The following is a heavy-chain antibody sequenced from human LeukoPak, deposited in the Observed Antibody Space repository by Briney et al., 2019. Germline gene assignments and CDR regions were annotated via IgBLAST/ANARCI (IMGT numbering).Heavy chain of an antibody. J-gene: IGHJ4*02. CDR1: GFTVSSNY. V-gene: IGHV3-66*02. CDR3: ARDWDSSGYYYDY. D-gene: IGHD3-22*01. CDR2: IYSGGST. Sequence: PGGSLRLSCAASGFTVSSNYMSWVRQAPGKGLEWVSVIYSGGSTYHADSVKGRFTISRDNSKNTLYLQMNSLRAEDTAVYYCARDWDSSGYYYDYWGQGTLVTVSS.